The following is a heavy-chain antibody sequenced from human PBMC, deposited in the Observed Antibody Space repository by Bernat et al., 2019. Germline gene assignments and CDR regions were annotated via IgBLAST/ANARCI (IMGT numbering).Heavy chain of an antibody. CDR2: IYHSGNT. D-gene: IGHD3-22*01. Sequence: QVQESGPGLVKPSETLSLTCGVSNYSISSGYYWGWIRQPPGKGLEWIGSIYHSGNTYYNPSLKSRVTISVDTSKNQFSLKLSSVTAADTAVYYCASVSIEAEYFQHWGQGTLVTVSS. J-gene: IGHJ1*01. CDR1: NYSISSGYY. V-gene: IGHV4-38-2*01. CDR3: ASVSIEAEYFQH.